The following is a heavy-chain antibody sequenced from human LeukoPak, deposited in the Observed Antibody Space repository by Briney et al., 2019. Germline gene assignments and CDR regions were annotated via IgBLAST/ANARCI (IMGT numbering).Heavy chain of an antibody. Sequence: SETLSLTCTVSGGSISSSSYYWGWIRQPPGKGLEWIGRIYYSGSTYYNPSLKSRVTISVDTSKNQFSLKLSSVTAADTAVYYCARYGGYCSGGSCYSNWFDPWGQGTLVTVSS. J-gene: IGHJ5*02. V-gene: IGHV4-39*07. D-gene: IGHD2-15*01. CDR2: IYYSGST. CDR3: ARYGGYCSGGSCYSNWFDP. CDR1: GGSISSSSYY.